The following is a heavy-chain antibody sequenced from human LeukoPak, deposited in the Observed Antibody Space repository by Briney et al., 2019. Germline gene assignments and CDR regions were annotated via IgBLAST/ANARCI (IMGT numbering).Heavy chain of an antibody. CDR2: ISYEDGSNK. D-gene: IGHD1-26*01. CDR1: GFTFRSFV. CDR3: AKGNKDSGSYYFDY. Sequence: GRSLRLSCAASGFTFRSFVMHGVRQAPGKGLEWVAAISYEDGSNKYYADSVKGRFTISRDNSKYTVYLEMNSLRVEDTAVYYCAKGNKDSGSYYFDYWGQGTLVTVSS. J-gene: IGHJ4*02. V-gene: IGHV3-30*04.